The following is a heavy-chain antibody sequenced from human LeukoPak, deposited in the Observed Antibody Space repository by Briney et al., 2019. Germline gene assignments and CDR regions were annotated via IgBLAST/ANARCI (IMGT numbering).Heavy chain of an antibody. J-gene: IGHJ4*02. D-gene: IGHD3-3*01. CDR1: GYTFTSYG. CDR2: ISAYNGNT. V-gene: IGHV1-18*01. Sequence: ASVKVSCKASGYTFTSYGISWVRQAPGQGLEWMGWISAYNGNTNYAKKLQGRVTMTTDTSTSTAYMELRSLRSDDTAVYYCARVITIFGVVIPPNFDYWGQGTLVTVSS. CDR3: ARVITIFGVVIPPNFDY.